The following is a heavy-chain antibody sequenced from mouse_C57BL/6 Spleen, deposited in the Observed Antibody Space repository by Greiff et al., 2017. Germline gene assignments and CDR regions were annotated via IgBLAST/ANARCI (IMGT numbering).Heavy chain of an antibody. D-gene: IGHD1-1*01. V-gene: IGHV1-81*01. CDR3: ARKRNYYGSRLFAY. CDR1: GYTFTSYG. CDR2: IYPRGGNT. J-gene: IGHJ3*01. Sequence: VQLQQSGAELARPGASVKLSCKASGYTFTSYGISWVKQRTGQGLEWIGEIYPRGGNTYYNEKFKGKATLTADKSSSTAYMELRSLTSADSAVYFCARKRNYYGSRLFAYWGQGTLVTVSA.